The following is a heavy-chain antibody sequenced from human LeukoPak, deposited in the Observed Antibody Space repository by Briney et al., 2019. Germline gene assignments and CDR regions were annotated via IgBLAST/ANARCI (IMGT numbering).Heavy chain of an antibody. CDR2: IYHSGNT. J-gene: IGHJ3*02. V-gene: IGHV4-31*03. Sequence: SQTLSLTCTVSGGSISSGGYYWSWIRQHPGKGLEWIGYIYHSGNTYYNPSLKSRVTISVDTSKNQFSLKLSSVTAADTAVYYCARVRRKAVTTSAFDIWGQGTMVTVSS. CDR3: ARVRRKAVTTSAFDI. D-gene: IGHD4-17*01. CDR1: GGSISSGGYY.